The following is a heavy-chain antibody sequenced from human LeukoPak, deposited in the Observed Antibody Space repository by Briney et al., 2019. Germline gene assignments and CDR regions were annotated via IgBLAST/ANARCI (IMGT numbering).Heavy chain of an antibody. CDR1: GFTFNNYA. D-gene: IGHD5-18*01. Sequence: GGSLRLSCAASGFTFNNYAMNWVRQAPGKGLEWVSVISGSGGTTYYADSVKGRFTISRDSSKNTLYLQMNSLRAEDTAVYYCARVDTVSGILVWGQGTLVTVSS. CDR2: ISGSGGTT. J-gene: IGHJ4*02. CDR3: ARVDTVSGILV. V-gene: IGHV3-23*01.